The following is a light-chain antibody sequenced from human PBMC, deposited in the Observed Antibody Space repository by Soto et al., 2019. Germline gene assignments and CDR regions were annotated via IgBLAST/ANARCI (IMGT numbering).Light chain of an antibody. CDR3: AAWDDSLSGYV. Sequence: QSVLTQPPSASGTPGQRVTISCSGSSSKIGSNYVYWYQQLPGTAPELLIYRNNQRPSGVPDRFSGSQSGTSASLVISGLRSEDEADYYCAAWDDSLSGYVFGTGTKVTVL. CDR2: RNN. CDR1: SSKIGSNY. J-gene: IGLJ1*01. V-gene: IGLV1-47*01.